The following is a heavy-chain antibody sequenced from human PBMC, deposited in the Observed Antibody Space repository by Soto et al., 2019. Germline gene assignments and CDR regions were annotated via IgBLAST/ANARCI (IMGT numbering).Heavy chain of an antibody. CDR1: GFTFSSYA. D-gene: IGHD6-13*01. V-gene: IGHV3-30-3*01. J-gene: IGHJ6*02. Sequence: PGGSLRLSCAASGFTFSSYAMHWVRQAPGKGLEWVAVTSYDGSNKYYADSVKGRFTISRDNSKNTLYLQMNSLRAEDTAVYYCARYMAAAERDYYYGMDVWGQGTTVTVSS. CDR3: ARYMAAAERDYYYGMDV. CDR2: TSYDGSNK.